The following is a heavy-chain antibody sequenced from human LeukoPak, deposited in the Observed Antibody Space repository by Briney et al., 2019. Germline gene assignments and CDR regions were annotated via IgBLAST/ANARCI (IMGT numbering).Heavy chain of an antibody. CDR2: IKQDGSEK. CDR1: GFTLSSYW. J-gene: IGHJ4*02. CDR3: ARPRGYYSGGSCRYYFDY. V-gene: IGHV3-7*01. Sequence: GGSLRLSRAASGFTLSSYWMSWVRQAPGKGLEWVANIKQDGSEKYYADSVKGRFTISRDNAKNSLYLQMNSLRAEDTAVYYCARPRGYYSGGSCRYYFDYWGEGALVTVSS. D-gene: IGHD2-15*01.